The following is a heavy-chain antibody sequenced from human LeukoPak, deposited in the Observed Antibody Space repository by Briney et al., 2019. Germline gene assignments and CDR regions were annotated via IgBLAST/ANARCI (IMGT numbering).Heavy chain of an antibody. CDR1: GYTFTSYY. CDR2: ISGYNGNT. Sequence: ASVKVSCKASGYTFTSYYIIRVRQPPGQGLEWMGWISGYNGNTNYAQKVQGRLNMTTDTSTSTDYMELRNLRSDDTAVYYCARAPRGYSYGYLDFWGKGSLVTVSS. D-gene: IGHD5-18*01. J-gene: IGHJ4*02. V-gene: IGHV1-18*04. CDR3: ARAPRGYSYGYLDF.